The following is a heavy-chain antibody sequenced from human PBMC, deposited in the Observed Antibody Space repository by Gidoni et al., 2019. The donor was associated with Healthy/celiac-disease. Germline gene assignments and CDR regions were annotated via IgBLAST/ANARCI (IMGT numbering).Heavy chain of an antibody. CDR2: INHSGST. Sequence: QVQLQQWGAGLLKPSETLSLTCAVYGGSFSGYYWSWIRQPPGKGLEWIGEINHSGSTNYNPSLKSRVTISVDTSKNQFSLKLSSVTAADTAVYYCARGPREWELLNWGQGTLVTVSS. J-gene: IGHJ4*02. D-gene: IGHD1-26*01. CDR3: ARGPREWELLN. CDR1: GGSFSGYY. V-gene: IGHV4-34*01.